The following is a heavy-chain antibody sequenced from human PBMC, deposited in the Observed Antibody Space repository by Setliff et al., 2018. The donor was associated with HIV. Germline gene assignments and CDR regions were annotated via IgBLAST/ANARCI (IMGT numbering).Heavy chain of an antibody. CDR3: ARDGPLEGSYRYYYYYMDV. V-gene: IGHV4-59*11. D-gene: IGHD3-10*01. Sequence: PSETLSLTCTVSRDSINGHWWSWIRQPPGKGLEWTGSIHYSGSTNYNPSLKSRVTISVDTSKNQFSLKLSSVTAADTAVYYCARDGPLEGSYRYYYYYMDVWGKGTTVTVSS. J-gene: IGHJ6*03. CDR1: RDSINGHW. CDR2: IHYSGST.